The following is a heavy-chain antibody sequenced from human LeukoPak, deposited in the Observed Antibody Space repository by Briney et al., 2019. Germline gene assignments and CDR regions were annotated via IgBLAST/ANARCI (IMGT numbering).Heavy chain of an antibody. V-gene: IGHV4-38-2*02. Sequence: SETLSLTCTVSGYSISSGYYWGWIRQPPGKGLEWIGSIYYSGSTYYNPSLKSRVTISVDTSKNQFSLKLSSVTAADTAVYYCARAGDYGSGSYYWFDPWGQGTLVTVSS. J-gene: IGHJ5*02. CDR3: ARAGDYGSGSYYWFDP. CDR2: IYYSGST. D-gene: IGHD3-10*01. CDR1: GYSISSGYY.